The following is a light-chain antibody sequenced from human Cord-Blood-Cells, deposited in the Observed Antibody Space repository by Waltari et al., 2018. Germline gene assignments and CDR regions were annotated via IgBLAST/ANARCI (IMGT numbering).Light chain of an antibody. Sequence: EIVLTQSPATLSLSPGERATLSCGASQSVSSSYLAWYQQKPGLAPRLLIYDASSRATGIPDRFSVSGSGTDFTLTISRLEPEDFAVYCCHQYGSSPPITFCRGTRLEIK. CDR3: HQYGSSPPIT. CDR1: QSVSSSY. CDR2: DAS. V-gene: IGKV3D-20*01. J-gene: IGKJ5*01.